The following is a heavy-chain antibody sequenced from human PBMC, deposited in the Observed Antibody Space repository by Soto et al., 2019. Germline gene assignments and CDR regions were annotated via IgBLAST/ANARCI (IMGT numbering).Heavy chain of an antibody. CDR1: GFTFSNYV. Sequence: EVQLLESGGGLVQPGGSLRLSCAASGFTFSNYVMNWVRQAPGKGLEWVSAITGGGGSTYYADSVKGRFTMSRDDPKNTLYLQMNSLRAEDTAVYYCAKIRDYYDSSGYPPYFFDYWGQGTLVTVSS. V-gene: IGHV3-23*01. J-gene: IGHJ4*02. D-gene: IGHD3-22*01. CDR2: ITGGGGST. CDR3: AKIRDYYDSSGYPPYFFDY.